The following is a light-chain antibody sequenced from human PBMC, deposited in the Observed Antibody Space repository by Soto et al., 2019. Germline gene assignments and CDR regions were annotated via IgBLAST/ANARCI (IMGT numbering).Light chain of an antibody. J-gene: IGLJ2*01. Sequence: QSALTQPASVSGSPGQTITISCIGSSSDVGGYNYVSWYQQHPGKAPKLMIYEVTNRPSGVSNRFSGSKSGNSASLTISGLQAEDDADYYCSSYTSSSILVFGGGTKVTVL. CDR2: EVT. V-gene: IGLV2-14*01. CDR1: SSDVGGYNY. CDR3: SSYTSSSILV.